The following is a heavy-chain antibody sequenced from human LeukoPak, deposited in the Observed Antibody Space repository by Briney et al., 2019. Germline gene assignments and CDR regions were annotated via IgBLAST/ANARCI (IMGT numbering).Heavy chain of an antibody. Sequence: PGGSLRLSCAASGIIVNTNYMSWVRQVPGKGLEWVSVIDSGGKTYYADYVKGRFTISRDNSKTTVILQMNSLRAEDTAVYYCAIERQFSSGWYYFDYWGQGILVTVSS. CDR1: GIIVNTNY. CDR3: AIERQFSSGWYYFDY. V-gene: IGHV3-53*01. D-gene: IGHD6-19*01. J-gene: IGHJ4*02. CDR2: IDSGGKT.